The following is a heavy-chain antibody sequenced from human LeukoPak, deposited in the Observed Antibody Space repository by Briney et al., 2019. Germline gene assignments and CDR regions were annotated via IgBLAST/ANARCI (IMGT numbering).Heavy chain of an antibody. Sequence: GSVKVSCKASGYTFTDYYMHWVRQAPGQGFEWMGWINPNDGDTNYAQKFQGRVTMTRDTSISTAHMEVSRLRSDDTAVYYCARANFLYCGSSTCLFDYWGQGTLVTVSS. CDR1: GYTFTDYY. J-gene: IGHJ4*02. CDR2: INPNDGDT. V-gene: IGHV1-2*02. CDR3: ARANFLYCGSSTCLFDY. D-gene: IGHD2-2*01.